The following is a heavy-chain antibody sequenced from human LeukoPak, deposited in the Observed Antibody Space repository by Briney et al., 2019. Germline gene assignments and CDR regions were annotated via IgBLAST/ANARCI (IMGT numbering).Heavy chain of an antibody. V-gene: IGHV3-23*01. Sequence: GGSLRLSCAASGFTLSSYAMSWVRQAPGKGLEWVSAISDTGNTYHADSVKSRFTISRDSSKNTLFLQMNRLRPEDAAVYYCAKAPVTTCRGAFCYPFDYWGLGTLVTVSS. CDR3: AKAPVTTCRGAFCYPFDY. J-gene: IGHJ4*02. D-gene: IGHD2-15*01. CDR1: GFTLSSYA. CDR2: ISDTGNT.